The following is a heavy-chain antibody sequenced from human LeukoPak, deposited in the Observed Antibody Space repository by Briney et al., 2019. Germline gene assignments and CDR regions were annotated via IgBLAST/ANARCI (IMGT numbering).Heavy chain of an antibody. CDR3: ARAGGLQPDY. V-gene: IGHV4-61*02. Sequence: SQTLSLTCTVSGGSISSGSYYWSWIRQPAGKGLEWIGRIYTSGSTNYNPSLKSRVTISVDTSKNQFSLKLSSVTAADTAVYYCARAGGLQPDYWGQGTLVTVPS. D-gene: IGHD5-24*01. CDR1: GGSISSGSYY. J-gene: IGHJ4*02. CDR2: IYTSGST.